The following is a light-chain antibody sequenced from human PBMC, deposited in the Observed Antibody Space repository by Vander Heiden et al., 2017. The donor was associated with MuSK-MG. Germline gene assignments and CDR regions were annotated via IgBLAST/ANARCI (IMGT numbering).Light chain of an antibody. CDR2: ATS. CDR3: QQSYSTPPT. CDR1: QSISHF. J-gene: IGKJ4*01. V-gene: IGKV1-39*01. Sequence: DFQMTQSPSSLSASVGDRVTITCRAGQSISHFLNWYQQKPGKAPKLLIYATSTLHSGVPSRCSGSGSGTDFALTISSLQPEDFATYYCQQSYSTPPTFGGGTKVEI.